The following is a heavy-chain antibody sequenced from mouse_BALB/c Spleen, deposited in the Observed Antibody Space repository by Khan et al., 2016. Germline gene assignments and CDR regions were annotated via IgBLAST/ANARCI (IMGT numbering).Heavy chain of an antibody. CDR2: ISSGGGST. J-gene: IGHJ2*01. Sequence: EVELVESGGGLVKPGGSLKLSCAASGFAFSSYDMSWVRQTPEKRLEWVAYISSGGGSTYYPDTVKGRFTISRDNAKNTLYLQMSSLKSEDTAMYYCASRYDYFDCWGQGTTLTVSS. CDR3: ASRYDYFDC. V-gene: IGHV5-12-1*01. CDR1: GFAFSSYD. D-gene: IGHD2-14*01.